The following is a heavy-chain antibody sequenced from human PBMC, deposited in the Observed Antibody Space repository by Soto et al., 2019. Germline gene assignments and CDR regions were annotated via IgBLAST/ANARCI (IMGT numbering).Heavy chain of an antibody. D-gene: IGHD1-7*01. CDR1: GFTVSSNY. J-gene: IGHJ5*02. V-gene: IGHV3-66*01. CDR2: IYSGGST. CDR3: ARVTRYNWNYFGWFDP. Sequence: PGGSLRLSCAASGFTVSSNYMSWVRQAPGKRLEWVSVIYSGGSTYYADSVKGRFTISRDNSKNTLYLQMNSLRAEDTAVYYCARVTRYNWNYFGWFDPWGQGTLVTVSS.